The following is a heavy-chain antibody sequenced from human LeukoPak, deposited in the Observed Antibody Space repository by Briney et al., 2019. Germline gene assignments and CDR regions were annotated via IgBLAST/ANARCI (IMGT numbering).Heavy chain of an antibody. CDR2: ISAYNGNT. D-gene: IGHD3-22*01. CDR3: ARDGHSQDYYDSSGQNWFDP. J-gene: IGHJ5*02. CDR1: GYTFTSYG. V-gene: IGHV1-18*01. Sequence: ASVKVSCKASGYTFTSYGISWVRQAPGQGLEWTGWISAYNGNTNYAQKLQGRVTMTTDTSTSTAYMELRSLRSDDTAVYYCARDGHSQDYYDSSGQNWFDPWGQGTLVTVSS.